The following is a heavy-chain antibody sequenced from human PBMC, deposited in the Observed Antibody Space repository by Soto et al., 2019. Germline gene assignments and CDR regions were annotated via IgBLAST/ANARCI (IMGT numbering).Heavy chain of an antibody. V-gene: IGHV4-30-2*01. CDR2: IYHSGST. J-gene: IGHJ5*02. CDR3: ARVWDSSGWYWFDP. D-gene: IGHD6-19*01. Sequence: SETLSLACAVSGGSISSGGYSWSWIRQPPGKGLEWIGYIYHSGSTYYNPSLKSRVTISVDRSKNQFSLKLSSVTAADTAVYYCARVWDSSGWYWFDPWGQGTLVTVSS. CDR1: GGSISSGGYS.